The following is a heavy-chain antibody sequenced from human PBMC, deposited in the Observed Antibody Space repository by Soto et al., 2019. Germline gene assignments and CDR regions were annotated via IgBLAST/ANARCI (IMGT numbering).Heavy chain of an antibody. CDR1: GFTFDDYA. CDR3: AKDMGMVRGPFDY. Sequence: EVQLVESGGGLVQPGRSLRLSCAASGFTFDDYAMHWVRQAPGKGLEWVSGISWNSGSIGYADSVKGRFTISRDNAKNSLYLQMNSLRAEDTALYYCAKDMGMVRGPFDYWGQGTLVTVSS. V-gene: IGHV3-9*01. CDR2: ISWNSGSI. J-gene: IGHJ4*02. D-gene: IGHD3-10*01.